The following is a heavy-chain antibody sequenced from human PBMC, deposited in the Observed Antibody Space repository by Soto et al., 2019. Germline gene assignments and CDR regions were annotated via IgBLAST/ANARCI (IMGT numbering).Heavy chain of an antibody. D-gene: IGHD4-17*01. CDR1: GGSFSGHY. Sequence: SETLSLTCAVYGGSFSGHYWSWIRQPPGKGLEWIGEINHSGNTNYNPSLKSRVTISVDTSKNQFSLKLSSVTAADTAVYYCAIYGGNSVYFDYWGQRTLVTVS. J-gene: IGHJ4*02. CDR3: AIYGGNSVYFDY. V-gene: IGHV4-34*01. CDR2: INHSGNT.